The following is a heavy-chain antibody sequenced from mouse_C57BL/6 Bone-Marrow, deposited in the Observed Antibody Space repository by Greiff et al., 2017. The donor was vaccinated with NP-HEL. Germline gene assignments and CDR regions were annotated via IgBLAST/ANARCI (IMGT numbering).Heavy chain of an antibody. J-gene: IGHJ3*01. Sequence: VKLVESGPGLVQPSQCLSITCTVSGFSLTSYGVHWVRQSPGKGLEWLGVIWSGGSTDYNAAFISRLSISKDNSKSQVFFKMNSLQADDTAIYYCAWLPRGFAYWGQGTLVTVSA. V-gene: IGHV2-2*01. CDR3: AWLPRGFAY. CDR2: IWSGGST. CDR1: GFSLTSYG. D-gene: IGHD3-1*01.